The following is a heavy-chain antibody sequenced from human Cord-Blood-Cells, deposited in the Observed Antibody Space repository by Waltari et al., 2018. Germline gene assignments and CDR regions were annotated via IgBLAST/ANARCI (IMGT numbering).Heavy chain of an antibody. V-gene: IGHV4-39*01. CDR1: GGSISSSSYY. D-gene: IGHD1-26*01. Sequence: QWQLQESGPGLVKPLETLSLTCPVSGGSISSSSYYWGWIRQPPGKGLEWIGSIYYSGSTYYNPSLKSRVTISVDTSKNQFSLKLSSVTAADTAVYYCARFSGSFDYWGQGTLVTVSS. CDR2: IYYSGST. J-gene: IGHJ4*02. CDR3: ARFSGSFDY.